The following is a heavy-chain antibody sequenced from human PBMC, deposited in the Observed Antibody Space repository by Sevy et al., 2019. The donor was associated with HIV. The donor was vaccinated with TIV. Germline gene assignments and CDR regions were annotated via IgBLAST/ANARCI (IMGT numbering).Heavy chain of an antibody. CDR1: GGSISSGDYY. D-gene: IGHD3-22*01. J-gene: IGHJ3*02. CDR2: IYYSGST. Sequence: SETLSLTCTVSGGSISSGDYYWSWIRQPPGKGLEWSGYIYYSGSTYYNPSLKSRVTISVDTSKNQFSLKLSSVTAADTAVYYCARDDYYDSSGYLDAFDIWGQGTMVTVSS. CDR3: ARDDYYDSSGYLDAFDI. V-gene: IGHV4-30-4*01.